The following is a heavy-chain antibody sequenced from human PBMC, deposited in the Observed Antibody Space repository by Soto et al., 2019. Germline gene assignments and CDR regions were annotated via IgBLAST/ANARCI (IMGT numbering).Heavy chain of an antibody. V-gene: IGHV3-23*01. CDR1: GFIFDNYA. D-gene: IGHD3-22*01. CDR2: ISGSGHAT. J-gene: IGHJ4*02. Sequence: EVKVLESGGGLVPPGASARLSCLTSGFIFDNYAMSWVRQSPGRRLEWVAAISGSGHATYYTQSVQGRFIISRDKSKKTVFLQMNNLRAEDTAVYYCAKGRYFDSSGGCANYWGLGTLVTVSS. CDR3: AKGRYFDSSGGCANY.